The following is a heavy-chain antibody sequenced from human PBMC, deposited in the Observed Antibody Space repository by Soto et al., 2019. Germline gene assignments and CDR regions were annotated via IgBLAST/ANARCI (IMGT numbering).Heavy chain of an antibody. Sequence: SETLSLTCIVSAGSIRSRSDDWGWIRQHAGKGLEWIGRIYDSASTYYNVSLKSRVTIEVETSKSQCSVKLTSVTAADTAVYYCARHHTGADTEAFLPDWFDPWGQGTPVTVSS. CDR1: AGSIRSRSDD. CDR3: ARHHTGADTEAFLPDWFDP. CDR2: IYDSAST. V-gene: IGHV4-39*01. D-gene: IGHD2-8*02. J-gene: IGHJ5*01.